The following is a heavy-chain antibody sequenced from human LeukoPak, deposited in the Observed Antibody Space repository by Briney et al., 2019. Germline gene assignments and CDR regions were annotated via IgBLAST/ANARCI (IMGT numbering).Heavy chain of an antibody. J-gene: IGHJ3*02. D-gene: IGHD3-22*01. V-gene: IGHV3-23*01. Sequence: PGGSLRLSCAASGFTFSSYAMSCVRQAPGKGLEWVSAISGSGGNTYYADSVKGRFTISRDNSKNTLYLQMNSLRAEDTAVYYCAKAKTMTHDASDIWGQGTMVTVSS. CDR3: AKAKTMTHDASDI. CDR1: GFTFSSYA. CDR2: ISGSGGNT.